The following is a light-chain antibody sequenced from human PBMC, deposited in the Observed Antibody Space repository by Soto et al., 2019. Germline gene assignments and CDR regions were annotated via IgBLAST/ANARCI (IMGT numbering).Light chain of an antibody. CDR2: EVS. CDR1: QSLLHSDGKTY. CDR3: MRGSHWPPIT. V-gene: IGKV2-29*03. J-gene: IGKJ5*01. Sequence: DIVMTQTPLSLSVTPGQPASISCKSSQSLLHSDGKTYLYWYLQKPGQPPQLLIYEVSNRFSGVPDRFSASGSGTEFTLRISRVKAEDVGLYYCMRGSHWPPITLGQGTRLE.